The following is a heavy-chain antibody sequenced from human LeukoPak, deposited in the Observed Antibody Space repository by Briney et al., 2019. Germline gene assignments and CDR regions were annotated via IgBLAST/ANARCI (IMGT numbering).Heavy chain of an antibody. D-gene: IGHD2-15*01. CDR3: AKDPTGGYCSGGSCYSEGYYYYGMDV. CDR2: ISYDGSNK. Sequence: PGRSLRLSCAAPGFTFSSYGMHWVRQAPGKGLEWVAVISYDGSNKYYADSVKGRFTISRDNSKNTLYLQMDSLRAEDTAVYYCAKDPTGGYCSGGSCYSEGYYYYGMDVWGQGTTVTVSS. J-gene: IGHJ6*02. CDR1: GFTFSSYG. V-gene: IGHV3-30*18.